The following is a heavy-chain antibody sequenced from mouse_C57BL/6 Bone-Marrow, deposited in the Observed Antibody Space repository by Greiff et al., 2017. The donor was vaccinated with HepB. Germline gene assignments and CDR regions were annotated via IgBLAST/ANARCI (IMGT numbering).Heavy chain of an antibody. CDR3: ARDTDYYGSFAY. V-gene: IGHV1-81*01. D-gene: IGHD1-1*01. CDR1: GYTFTSYG. Sequence: VQLQQSGAELARPGASVKLSCKASGYTFTSYGISWVKQRTGQGLEWIGEIYPRSGNTYYNEKFKGKATLTADKSSSTAYVELRSLTSEDSAGYFCARDTDYYGSFAYWGQGTLVTVSA. J-gene: IGHJ3*01. CDR2: IYPRSGNT.